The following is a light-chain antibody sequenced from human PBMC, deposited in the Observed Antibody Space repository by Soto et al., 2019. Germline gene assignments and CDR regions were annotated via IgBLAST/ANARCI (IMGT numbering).Light chain of an antibody. V-gene: IGKV3-11*01. CDR3: QHRYYWPPA. CDR1: QSVSNY. CDR2: DAS. Sequence: EIVLTQSPATLSLSPGERATLSCWASQSVSNYLAWYQQRPGQPPRLLIYDASNRATGIPARFSGSGSGTDFTLTISSLEPEDFAVYFCQHRYYWPPAFGQGTRLEMK. J-gene: IGKJ5*01.